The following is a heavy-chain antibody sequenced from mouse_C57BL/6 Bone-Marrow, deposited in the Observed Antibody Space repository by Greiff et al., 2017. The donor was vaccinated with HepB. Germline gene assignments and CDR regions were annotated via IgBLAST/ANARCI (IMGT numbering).Heavy chain of an antibody. V-gene: IGHV1-50*01. CDR3: ARSPCYYDHDY. J-gene: IGHJ2*01. D-gene: IGHD2-4*01. CDR2: IDPSDSYT. CDR1: GYTFTSYW. Sequence: QVQLQQPGAELVKPGASVKLSCKASGYTFTSYWMQWVKQRPGQGLEWFGEIDPSDSYTNYNQKFKRKATLTVDTSSSTSYMQLSSLTSEDTADYYCARSPCYYDHDYWGQGTTLTVSS.